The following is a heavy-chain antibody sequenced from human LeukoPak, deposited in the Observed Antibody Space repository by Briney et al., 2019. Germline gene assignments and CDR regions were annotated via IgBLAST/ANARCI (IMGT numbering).Heavy chain of an antibody. D-gene: IGHD2-2*01. V-gene: IGHV3-30*18. J-gene: IGHJ6*02. Sequence: GRSLRLSCAASGFTFSSYAMHWVRQAPGKGLEWLGVVTYDGSKAFYADSVKGRLTISRDNSKNTLYLQMNTLRVEDRAVYFCAKDQRTMTRRMDVWGQGTAVIVSS. CDR3: AKDQRTMTRRMDV. CDR1: GFTFSSYA. CDR2: VTYDGSKA.